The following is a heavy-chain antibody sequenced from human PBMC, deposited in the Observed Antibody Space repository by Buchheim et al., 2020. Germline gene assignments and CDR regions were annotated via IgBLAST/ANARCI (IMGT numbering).Heavy chain of an antibody. CDR1: GFTFSSYA. D-gene: IGHD4-23*01. Sequence: QVQLVESGGGVVQPGRSLRLSCAASGFTFSSYAMHWVRQAPGKGLEWVAVISYDGSNKYYADSVKGRFTISRDNSKNTLYLQMNSLRAEDTAVYYCARVVDYGGNSEYFQHWGQGTL. CDR3: ARVVDYGGNSEYFQH. J-gene: IGHJ1*01. CDR2: ISYDGSNK. V-gene: IGHV3-30-3*01.